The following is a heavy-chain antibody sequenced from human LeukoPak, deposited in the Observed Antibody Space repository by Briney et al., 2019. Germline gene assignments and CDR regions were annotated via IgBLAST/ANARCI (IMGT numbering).Heavy chain of an antibody. J-gene: IGHJ4*02. V-gene: IGHV1-8*01. CDR2: MNPNSGNT. CDR1: GYTFTSYD. D-gene: IGHD6-13*01. CDR3: ARAGYSSSWTPRYFDY. Sequence: ASVKVSCKASGYTFTSYDINWVRQATGQGLEWMGWMNPNSGNTGYAQKFQGRVTMTRNTSISTAYMELSSLRSEDTAVYYCARAGYSSSWTPRYFDYWGQGTLVTVPS.